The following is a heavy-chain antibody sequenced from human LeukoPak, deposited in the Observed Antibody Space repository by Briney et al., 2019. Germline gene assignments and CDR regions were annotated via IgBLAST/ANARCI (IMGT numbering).Heavy chain of an antibody. J-gene: IGHJ4*02. CDR2: ISGSGGST. D-gene: IGHD5-18*01. CDR1: GFTFSSYA. Sequence: PGGSLRLSCAASGFTFSSYAMSWVRQAPGKGLERASAISGSGGSTYYADSVKGRFTISRDNSKNTLYLQMNSLRAEDTAVYYCAKSPLLYSYGYIEYYFDYWGQGTLVTVSS. V-gene: IGHV3-23*01. CDR3: AKSPLLYSYGYIEYYFDY.